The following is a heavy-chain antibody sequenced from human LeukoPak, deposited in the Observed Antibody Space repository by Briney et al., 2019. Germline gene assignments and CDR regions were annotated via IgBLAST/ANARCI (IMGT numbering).Heavy chain of an antibody. J-gene: IGHJ3*02. CDR1: GFTFSSYA. CDR3: AKSRGSSWTYDAFDI. CDR2: ISGSGGST. D-gene: IGHD6-13*01. Sequence: GPLRLSCAASGFTFSSYAMSWVRQAPGKGLGWVSAISGSGGSTYYADSVKGRFTISRDNSKNTLYLQMNSLRAEDTAVYYCAKSRGSSWTYDAFDIWGQGTMVTVSS. V-gene: IGHV3-23*01.